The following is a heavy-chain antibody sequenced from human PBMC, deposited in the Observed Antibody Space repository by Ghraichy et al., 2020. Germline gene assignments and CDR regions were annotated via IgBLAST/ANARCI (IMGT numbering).Heavy chain of an antibody. D-gene: IGHD3-3*01. CDR3: ARDGSKDFWRIVGDLDN. V-gene: IGHV3-30*04. J-gene: IGHJ4*02. CDR2: ISYHGNNK. Sequence: GGSLRLSCAASGLIFRNHAFHWVRQAPGKGLEWVAVISYHGNNKYYADSVQGRFTISRDDSKNTLFLEMNRLRAEDTAVYFCARDGSKDFWRIVGDLDNWGQGTLVTVSS. CDR1: GLIFRNHA.